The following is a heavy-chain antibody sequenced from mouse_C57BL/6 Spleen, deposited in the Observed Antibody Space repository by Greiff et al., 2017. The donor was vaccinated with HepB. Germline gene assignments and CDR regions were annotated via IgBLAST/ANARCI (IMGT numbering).Heavy chain of an antibody. V-gene: IGHV7-1*01. CDR3: ARDARDYDDAMDY. CDR2: SRNKANDYTT. CDR1: GFTFSDFY. D-gene: IGHD2-4*01. Sequence: DVKLVESGGGLVQSGRSLRLSCATSGFTFSDFYMEWVRQAPGKGLEWIAASRNKANDYTTEYSASVKGRFIVSRDTSQSILYLQMNALRAEDTAIYYCARDARDYDDAMDYWGQGTSVTVSS. J-gene: IGHJ4*01.